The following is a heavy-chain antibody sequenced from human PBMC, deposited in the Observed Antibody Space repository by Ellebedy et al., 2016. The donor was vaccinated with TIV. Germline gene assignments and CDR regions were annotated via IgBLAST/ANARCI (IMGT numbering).Heavy chain of an antibody. CDR3: ARVSGLLMVYSFDY. J-gene: IGHJ4*02. D-gene: IGHD2-8*01. CDR1: GFTFTSYW. CDR2: IKQGGSEK. Sequence: GESLKISCAASGFTFTSYWMSWVRQAPGKGLEWVANIKQGGSEKYYVDSVKGRFTISRDNAKNSLYLQMNSLRAEDTAIYYCARVSGLLMVYSFDYWGQGTRVTVSS. V-gene: IGHV3-7*01.